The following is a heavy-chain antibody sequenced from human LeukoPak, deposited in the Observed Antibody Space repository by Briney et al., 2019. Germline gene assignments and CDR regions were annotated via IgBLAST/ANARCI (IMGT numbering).Heavy chain of an antibody. Sequence: ASVKVSCKASGYTFTSYGISWVRQAPGQGHEWMGWISAYNGNKNYAQKLQGRVTMTTDTSTSTAYMELRSLRSDDTAAYYCARDKAGIAVAGQGGLDYWGQGTLVTVSS. D-gene: IGHD6-19*01. CDR3: ARDKAGIAVAGQGGLDY. CDR1: GYTFTSYG. V-gene: IGHV1-18*01. CDR2: ISAYNGNK. J-gene: IGHJ4*02.